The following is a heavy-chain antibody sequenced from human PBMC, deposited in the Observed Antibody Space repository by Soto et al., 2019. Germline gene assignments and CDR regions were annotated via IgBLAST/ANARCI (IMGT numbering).Heavy chain of an antibody. D-gene: IGHD2-15*01. V-gene: IGHV3-11*03. Sequence: PGGSLRLSCAASGFTFSDSYMIWIRQAPGKGLEWVSYISGGLSYINYADSVKGRFTISRDNAKNTLFLQMGSLRPEDTAIYYCVKQAHGLDGVAFDYWGQGTQVTSPQ. CDR1: GFTFSDSY. CDR2: ISGGLSYI. CDR3: VKQAHGLDGVAFDY. J-gene: IGHJ4*02.